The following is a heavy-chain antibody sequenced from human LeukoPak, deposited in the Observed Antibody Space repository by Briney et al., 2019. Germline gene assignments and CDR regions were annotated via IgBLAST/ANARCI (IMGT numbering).Heavy chain of an antibody. Sequence: SVKVSCKASGYTFTSYDISWVRQAPGQGLEWMGRIIPILGIANYAQKFQGRVTITADKSTSTAYMELSSLRSEDTAVYYCARECSGGSCYSSYWGQGTLVTISS. J-gene: IGHJ4*02. CDR2: IIPILGIA. CDR3: ARECSGGSCYSSY. CDR1: GYTFTSYD. D-gene: IGHD2-15*01. V-gene: IGHV1-69*04.